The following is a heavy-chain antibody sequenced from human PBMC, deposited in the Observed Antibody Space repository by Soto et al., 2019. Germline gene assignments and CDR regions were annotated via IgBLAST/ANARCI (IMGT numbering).Heavy chain of an antibody. J-gene: IGHJ4*02. CDR1: GFTVSSNY. D-gene: IGHD6-19*01. CDR2: FYSGGST. Sequence: EVQLVESGGGLIQPGGSLRLSCAPSGFTVSSNYMSWVRQAPGKGLECVSVFYSGGSTYYADSVKGRFTISRDNSKNTLYRQMNSLRAEDTAVYYCARVGYTSGWFRHWGQGTLVTVSA. CDR3: ARVGYTSGWFRH. V-gene: IGHV3-53*01.